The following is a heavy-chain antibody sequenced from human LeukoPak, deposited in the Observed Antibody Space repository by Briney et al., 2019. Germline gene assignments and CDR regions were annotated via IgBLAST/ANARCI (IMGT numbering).Heavy chain of an antibody. Sequence: SVKVSCKASGGTFSRHPITWVRQAPGQGLGWMGGIVPLAGLANHAEKFQGRVAITADESTNTVYMELNSLRPDDTAVYYCARVGPDYDLLTGYYSYYGMDVWGKGTTLTVSS. CDR3: ARVGPDYDLLTGYYSYYGMDV. CDR1: GGTFSRHP. D-gene: IGHD3-9*01. V-gene: IGHV1-69*10. J-gene: IGHJ6*04. CDR2: IVPLAGLA.